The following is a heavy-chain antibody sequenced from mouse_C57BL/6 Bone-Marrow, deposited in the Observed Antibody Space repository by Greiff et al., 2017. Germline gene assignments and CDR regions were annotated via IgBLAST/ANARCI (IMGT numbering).Heavy chain of an antibody. J-gene: IGHJ3*01. CDR1: GYTFTSYG. CDR2: IYPRSGNT. D-gene: IGHD1-1*01. CDR3: AREPHYYGSSYWFAY. Sequence: VKLMESGAELARPGASVKLSCKASGYTFTSYGISWVKQRTGQGLEWIGEIYPRSGNTYYNEKFKGKATLTAAKSSSTAYMELRSLTSEDTAVYFCAREPHYYGSSYWFAYWGQGTLVTVSA. V-gene: IGHV1-81*01.